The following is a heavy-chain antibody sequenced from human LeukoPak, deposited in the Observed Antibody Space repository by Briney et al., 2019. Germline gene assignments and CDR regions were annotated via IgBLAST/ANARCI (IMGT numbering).Heavy chain of an antibody. Sequence: ASVKVSCKASGYTFTSYAMNWVRQAPGQGLEWMGWINTNTGNPTYAQGFTGRFVFSLDTSVSTAYLQISSLKTEDTAVYYCARDAIVGATQGAFDVWGQGTMVTVSS. D-gene: IGHD1-26*01. J-gene: IGHJ3*01. V-gene: IGHV7-4-1*02. CDR3: ARDAIVGATQGAFDV. CDR1: GYTFTSYA. CDR2: INTNTGNP.